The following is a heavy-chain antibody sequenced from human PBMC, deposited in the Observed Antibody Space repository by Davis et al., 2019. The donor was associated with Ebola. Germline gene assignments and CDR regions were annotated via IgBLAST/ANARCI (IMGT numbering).Heavy chain of an antibody. J-gene: IGHJ4*02. V-gene: IGHV4-34*01. CDR3: ARILGDNSY. CDR2: INHSGST. D-gene: IGHD4-23*01. CDR1: GGSFSGYY. Sequence: MPSETLSLTCAVYGGSFSGYYWSWIRQPPGKGLEWIGEINHSGSTNYNPSLKSRVTISVDTSKNQFSLKLSSVTAADTAVYYCARILGDNSYWGQGTLVTVSS.